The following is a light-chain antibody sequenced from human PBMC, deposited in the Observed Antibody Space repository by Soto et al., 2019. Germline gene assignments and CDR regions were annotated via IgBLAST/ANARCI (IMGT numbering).Light chain of an antibody. J-gene: IGKJ2*01. CDR3: QQRSTWPPD. CDR2: DTS. CDR1: QTVSAY. V-gene: IGKV3-11*01. Sequence: EIVLTQSPDTLSLSPGERATISCRASQTVSAYLAWYQQKPGLAPRLLMYDTSNRATGIPARFSGSGYGTHFTLTISSLEPEDFAVYYCQQRSTWPPDFGKGTKLEMK.